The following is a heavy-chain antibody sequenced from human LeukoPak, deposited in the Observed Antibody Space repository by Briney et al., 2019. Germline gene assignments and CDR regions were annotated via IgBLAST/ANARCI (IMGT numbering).Heavy chain of an antibody. CDR3: ARAVRYFDWSPGLYYFDY. V-gene: IGHV1-18*01. CDR2: MSAYNGNT. Sequence: ASVKVSCKASGYTFTSCGISWVRQAPGQGLEWMGWMSAYNGNTNYAQKLQGRVTMTTDPSTSTAYMELRSLRSDDTAVYYCARAVRYFDWSPGLYYFDYWGQGTLLTVSS. CDR1: GYTFTSCG. J-gene: IGHJ4*02. D-gene: IGHD3-9*01.